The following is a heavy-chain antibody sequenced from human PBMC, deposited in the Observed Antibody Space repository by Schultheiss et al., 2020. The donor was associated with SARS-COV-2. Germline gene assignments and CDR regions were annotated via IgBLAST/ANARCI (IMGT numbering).Heavy chain of an antibody. CDR2: IYPADSNT. CDR1: GYSFTSYW. CDR3: ARKRASNAAIDY. J-gene: IGHJ4*02. V-gene: IGHV5-51*01. Sequence: GESLKISCKGSGYSFTSYWIGWVRQMPGKGLEWMGIIYPADSNTKYSPSFQGQVTLSVDKSISTAYLQWSSLKASDTAMYYCARKRASNAAIDYWGQGTLVTVSS.